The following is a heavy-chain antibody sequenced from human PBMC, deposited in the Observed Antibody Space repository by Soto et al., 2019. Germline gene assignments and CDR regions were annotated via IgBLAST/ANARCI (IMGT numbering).Heavy chain of an antibody. CDR1: GGTFSSYA. D-gene: IGHD2-8*01. CDR3: ASALNQIYYYYGMGV. CDR2: IIPIFGTA. Sequence: SVKVSCKASGGTFSSYAISWVRQAPGQGLEWMGGIIPIFGTANYAQKFQGRVTITADESTSTAYMELSSLRSEDTAVYYCASALNQIYYYYGMGVWGQGTTITVSS. V-gene: IGHV1-69*13. J-gene: IGHJ6*02.